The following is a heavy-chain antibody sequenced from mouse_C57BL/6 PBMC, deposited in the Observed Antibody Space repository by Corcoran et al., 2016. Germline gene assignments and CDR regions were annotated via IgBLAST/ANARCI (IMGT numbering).Heavy chain of an antibody. CDR2: IYPGSGNT. Sequence: QVQLKQSGAELVRPGASVKLSCKASGYTFTDYYINWVKQRPGQGLEWIARIYPGSGNTYYNEKFKGKATLTAEKSSSTAYMQLSSLTSEDSAVYFCAREGEYYYGSYWYFDVWGTGTTVTVSS. CDR1: GYTFTDYY. CDR3: AREGEYYYGSYWYFDV. J-gene: IGHJ1*03. V-gene: IGHV1-76*01. D-gene: IGHD1-1*01.